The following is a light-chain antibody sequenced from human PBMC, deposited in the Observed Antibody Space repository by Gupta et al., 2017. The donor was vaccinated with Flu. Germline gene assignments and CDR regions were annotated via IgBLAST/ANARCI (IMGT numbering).Light chain of an antibody. CDR2: DSK. Sequence: GPAVTTSVTGTSSEVGGYDSVSCYQQHPDNDRILMIDDSKRRPAGVAARFSGSNSDNTASLTVAGRMAEDEDDYYCVSDGGSKFFGGGTKLTVL. CDR3: VSDGGSKF. J-gene: IGLJ2*01. V-gene: IGLV2-8*01. CDR1: SSEVGGYDS.